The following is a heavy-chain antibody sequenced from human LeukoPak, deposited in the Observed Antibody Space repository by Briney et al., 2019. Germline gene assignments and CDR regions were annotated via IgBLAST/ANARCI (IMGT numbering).Heavy chain of an antibody. J-gene: IGHJ4*02. CDR1: RFTFSSYA. Sequence: GGSLRLSCAASRFTFSSYAMSWVRQAPGKGLEWVSAISGSGGSTYYADSVKGRFTISRDNSKNTLYLQMNSLRAEDTAVYYCAKSGVLLWFGELSYVVGFFDYWGQGTLVTVSS. CDR2: ISGSGGST. V-gene: IGHV3-23*01. D-gene: IGHD3-10*01. CDR3: AKSGVLLWFGELSYVVGFFDY.